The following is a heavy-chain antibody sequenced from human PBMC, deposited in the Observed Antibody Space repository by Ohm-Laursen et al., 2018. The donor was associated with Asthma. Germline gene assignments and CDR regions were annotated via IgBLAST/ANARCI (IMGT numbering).Heavy chain of an antibody. J-gene: IGHJ4*02. CDR1: GFTFSSYA. V-gene: IGHV3-23*01. Sequence: GSLRLSCSAPGFTFSSYAMSWVRQAPGKGLEWVSAISGSGGSTYYADSVKGRFTISRDNSKNTLYLQMNSLRAEDTAVYYCATQDYGDYDYFDYWGQGTLVTVSS. D-gene: IGHD4-17*01. CDR2: ISGSGGST. CDR3: ATQDYGDYDYFDY.